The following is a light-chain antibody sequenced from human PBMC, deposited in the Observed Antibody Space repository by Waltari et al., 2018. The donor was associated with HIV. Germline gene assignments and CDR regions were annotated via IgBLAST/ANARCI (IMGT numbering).Light chain of an antibody. CDR2: EVS. Sequence: QSALTQPASVSGSPGQSITISCTGTSSDVGGYNYVSWYQQHPGKAPKLMMYEVSKRPSGVSNRFSGSKSGNTASLTISGLQADDEADYYCSSYTTSSTLGGVFGGGTKLTVL. CDR1: SSDVGGYNY. V-gene: IGLV2-14*01. CDR3: SSYTTSSTLGGV. J-gene: IGLJ2*01.